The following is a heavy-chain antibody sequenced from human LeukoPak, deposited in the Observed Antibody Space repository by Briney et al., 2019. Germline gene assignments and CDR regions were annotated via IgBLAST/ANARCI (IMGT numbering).Heavy chain of an antibody. CDR3: ATDVAFDY. J-gene: IGHJ4*02. V-gene: IGHV1-24*01. CDR1: GYTFTGYF. Sequence: ASVKVSCKASGYTFTGYFIHWVRQAPGQGLEWMGGFDPEHGETIYAQNFKGRVTMTEDTSTDTAYMELTSLRSEDTAVYYCATDVAFDYWGQGTLVTVSS. CDR2: FDPEHGET.